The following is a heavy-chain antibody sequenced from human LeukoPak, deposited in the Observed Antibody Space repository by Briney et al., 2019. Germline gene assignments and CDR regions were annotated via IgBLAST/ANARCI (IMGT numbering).Heavy chain of an antibody. CDR3: ARSPWVPAAIRWKDWFDP. D-gene: IGHD2-2*01. J-gene: IGHJ5*02. CDR2: IYYSGST. CDR1: GGSISSGDYY. V-gene: IGHV4-30-4*01. Sequence: PSQTLSLTCTVSGGSISSGDYYWSWICQPPGKGLEWIGYIYYSGSTYYNPSLKSRVTISVDTSKNQFSLKLSSVTAADTAAYYCARSPWVPAAIRWKDWFDPWGQGTLVTVSS.